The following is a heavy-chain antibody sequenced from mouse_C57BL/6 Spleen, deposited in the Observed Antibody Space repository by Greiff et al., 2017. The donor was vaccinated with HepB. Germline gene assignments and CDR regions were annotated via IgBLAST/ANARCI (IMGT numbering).Heavy chain of an antibody. Sequence: VQLQQSGPELVKPGASVKISCKASGYSFTDYNMNWVKQSNGKSLEWIGVINPNYGTTSYNQKFKGKATLTVDQSSSTAYMQLNSLTSEDSAVYYSASHPYYGSSDENWGYFDVWGTGTTVTVSS. CDR2: INPNYGTT. V-gene: IGHV1-39*01. D-gene: IGHD1-1*01. CDR3: ASHPYYGSSDENWGYFDV. CDR1: GYSFTDYN. J-gene: IGHJ1*03.